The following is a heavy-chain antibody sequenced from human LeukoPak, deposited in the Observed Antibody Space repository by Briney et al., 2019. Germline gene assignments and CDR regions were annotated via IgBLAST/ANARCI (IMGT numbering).Heavy chain of an antibody. CDR3: ARGRSGYETNWHYYYYMDV. D-gene: IGHD5-12*01. V-gene: IGHV1-18*01. J-gene: IGHJ6*03. CDR2: ISAYNGNT. CDR1: GYTFTSYG. Sequence: ASVKVSCKASGYTFTSYGISWVRQAPGQGLEWMGWISAYNGNTNYAQKLQGRVTMTTDTSTSTAYMELRSLRSDDTAVYYCARGRSGYETNWHYYYYMDVWGKGTTVTVSS.